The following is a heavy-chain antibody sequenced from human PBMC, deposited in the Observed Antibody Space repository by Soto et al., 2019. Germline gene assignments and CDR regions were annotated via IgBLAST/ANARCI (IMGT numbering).Heavy chain of an antibody. J-gene: IGHJ4*02. CDR1: GFTFSSYG. CDR2: IWYDGSNK. Sequence: GESLKISCAASGFTFSSYGMHWVRQAPGKGMEWVAVIWYDGSNKYYADSVKGRFTISRDNSKNTLYLQMNSLRAEDTAVYYCAREFWGGSYTWGQGTLVTVSS. CDR3: AREFWGGSYT. D-gene: IGHD1-26*01. V-gene: IGHV3-33*01.